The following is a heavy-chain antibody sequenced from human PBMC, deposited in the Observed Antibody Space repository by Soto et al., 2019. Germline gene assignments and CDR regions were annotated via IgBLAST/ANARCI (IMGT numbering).Heavy chain of an antibody. V-gene: IGHV1-18*01. CDR1: GYTFTSYG. CDR2: ISAYNGNT. D-gene: IGHD6-19*01. J-gene: IGHJ6*03. CDR3: ARGKDIAVAGTGGYMDV. Sequence: ASVKVSCKASGYTFTSYGISWVRQAPGQGLEWMGWISAYNGNTNYAQKLQGRVTMTTDTSTSTAYMELRSLRSDDTAVYYCARGKDIAVAGTGGYMDVWGKGTTVTVSS.